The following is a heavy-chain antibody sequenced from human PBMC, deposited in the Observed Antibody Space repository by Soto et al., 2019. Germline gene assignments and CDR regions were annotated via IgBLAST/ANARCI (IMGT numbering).Heavy chain of an antibody. V-gene: IGHV4-30-4*01. Sequence: LSLTCAVSGASVTSDDYYWSWIRQPPGKGLEWIGYIYHSGSTYYNPSLKSRVSISIDTSQNQFSLKLTSLTAADTAVYYCARDPIFYYASSGYGGSYFDYWGQGSTVTVSS. J-gene: IGHJ4*02. CDR2: IYHSGST. D-gene: IGHD3-22*01. CDR3: ARDPIFYYASSGYGGSYFDY. CDR1: GASVTSDDYY.